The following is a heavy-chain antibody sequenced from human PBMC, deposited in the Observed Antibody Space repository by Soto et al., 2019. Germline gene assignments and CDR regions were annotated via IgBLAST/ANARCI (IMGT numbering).Heavy chain of an antibody. V-gene: IGHV1-8*01. J-gene: IGHJ4*02. CDR3: ARGSYYYDFWSGPYPFDY. D-gene: IGHD3-3*01. CDR1: GYTFTSYD. CDR2: MNPNSGNT. Sequence: ASVKASCKASGYTFTSYDINWVRQATDQGLEWMGWMNPNSGNTGYAQRFQGRVTMTRNTSISTAYMELSSLRSEDTAVYYCARGSYYYDFWSGPYPFDYWGQGTLLTVSS.